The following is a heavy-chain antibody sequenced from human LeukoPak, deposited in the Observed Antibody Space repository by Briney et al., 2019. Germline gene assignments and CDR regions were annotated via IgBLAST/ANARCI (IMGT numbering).Heavy chain of an antibody. CDR3: ARGPGIARD. V-gene: IGHV4-34*01. J-gene: IGHJ1*01. CDR1: GGSFSGYY. CDR2: INHSGST. D-gene: IGHD6-13*01. Sequence: SETLSLTCAVYGGSFSGYYWSWIRQPPGKGLEWIGEINHSGSTNYNPSLKSRVTISVDTSKNQFSLKLSSVTAADTAVYYCARGPGIARDWGQGTLVTVSS.